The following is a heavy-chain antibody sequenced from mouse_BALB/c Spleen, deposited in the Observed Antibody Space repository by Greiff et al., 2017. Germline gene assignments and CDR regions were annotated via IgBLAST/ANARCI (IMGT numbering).Heavy chain of an antibody. CDR2: INPGSGGT. D-gene: IGHD3-2*01. J-gene: IGHJ4*01. CDR3: ATDSSALYAMDY. CDR1: GYAFTNYL. Sequence: QVQLQQSGAELVRPGTSVKVSCKASGYAFTNYLIEWVKQRPGQGLEWIGVINPGSGGTNYNEKFKGKATLTADKSSSTAYMQLSSLTSDDSAVYCCATDSSALYAMDYWGQGTSVTVSS. V-gene: IGHV1-54*01.